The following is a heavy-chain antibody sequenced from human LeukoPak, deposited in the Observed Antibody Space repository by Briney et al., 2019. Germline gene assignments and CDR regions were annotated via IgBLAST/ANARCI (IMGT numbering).Heavy chain of an antibody. CDR1: GFTFSSYA. D-gene: IGHD3-22*01. V-gene: IGHV3-30-3*01. CDR2: ISYDGSNK. J-gene: IGHJ4*02. CDR3: ARGRYDSSGYYYYNWLDY. Sequence: GGSLRLSCAASGFTFSSYAMHWVRQAPGKGLEWVAVISYDGSNKYYADSVKGRFTISRDNSKNTLYLQMNGLRAEDTAVYYCARGRYDSSGYYYYNWLDYWGQGTLVTVSS.